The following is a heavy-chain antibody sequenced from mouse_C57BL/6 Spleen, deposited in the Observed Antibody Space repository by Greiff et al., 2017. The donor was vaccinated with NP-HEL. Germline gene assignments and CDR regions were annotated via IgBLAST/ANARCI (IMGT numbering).Heavy chain of an antibody. Sequence: QVQLQQSGPELVKPGASVKLSCKASGYTFTRYDINWVKQGPGQGLEWIGWIYPRDGSPKYNEQFKGQATLTVDTSSSTAYMALHSLTSEDSAGYFCERSKGIYDGRDDWGKGTTLTVSA. CDR1: GYTFTRYD. CDR2: IYPRDGSP. CDR3: ERSKGIYDGRDD. J-gene: IGHJ2*01. V-gene: IGHV1-85*01. D-gene: IGHD2-3*01.